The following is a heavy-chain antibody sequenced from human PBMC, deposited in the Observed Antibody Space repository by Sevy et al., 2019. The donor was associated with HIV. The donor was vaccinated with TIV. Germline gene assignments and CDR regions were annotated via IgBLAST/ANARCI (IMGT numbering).Heavy chain of an antibody. J-gene: IGHJ2*01. Sequence: SETLSLTCAVSGGSFSGFSWNWIRQPPGKGLEWIGEINHYSPSLKSRVTISLDKSKNQVSLKLNSVTAADTAVYYCARGGEGVVPAPILGLGAWAKYWSFDLWGRGTLVTVSS. D-gene: IGHD2-2*02. CDR1: GGSFSGFS. CDR2: INH. V-gene: IGHV4-34*01. CDR3: ARGGEGVVPAPILGLGAWAKYWSFDL.